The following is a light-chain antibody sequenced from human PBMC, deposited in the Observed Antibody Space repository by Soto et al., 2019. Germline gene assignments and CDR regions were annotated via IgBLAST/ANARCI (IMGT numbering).Light chain of an antibody. CDR2: DAS. V-gene: IGKV3-20*01. CDR3: QQYDGAPDT. J-gene: IGKJ2*01. Sequence: EIVLTQSPGTLSLSPRERATISCRASQSLRRSNLAWYQQKPGQAPRPLIYDASSRATGIPDRFSGSGSGTDFTLTISRLEPEDFAVYYCQQYDGAPDTFGQGTKLEIK. CDR1: QSLRRSN.